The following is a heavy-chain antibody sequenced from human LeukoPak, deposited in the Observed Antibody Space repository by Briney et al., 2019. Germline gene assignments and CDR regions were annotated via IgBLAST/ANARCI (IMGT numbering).Heavy chain of an antibody. D-gene: IGHD2-2*01. Sequence: GGSLRLSCAASGFTFSTYTMNWVRQAPGKGLVWVSHINGDGTNVNYADSVKGRFTISRDNAKNTLYLQMNSLRVEDTALYYCGRGKSPAAVDDWGQGTLVTVRS. CDR1: GFTFSTYT. J-gene: IGHJ4*02. V-gene: IGHV3-74*01. CDR3: GRGKSPAAVDD. CDR2: INGDGTNV.